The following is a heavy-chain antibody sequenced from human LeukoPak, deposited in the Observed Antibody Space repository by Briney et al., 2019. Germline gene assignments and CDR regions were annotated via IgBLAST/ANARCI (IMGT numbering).Heavy chain of an antibody. CDR2: IIPIFGTA. J-gene: IGHJ4*02. CDR1: GGTFSSYA. D-gene: IGHD6-13*01. V-gene: IGHV1-69*05. Sequence: ASVKLSCKASGGTFSSYAISWVRQAPGQGLEWMGRIIPIFGTANYAQKFQGRVTITTDESTSTAYMELSSLRSEDTAVYYCASAAPSSSWYHLYYWGQGTLVTVSS. CDR3: ASAAPSSSWYHLYY.